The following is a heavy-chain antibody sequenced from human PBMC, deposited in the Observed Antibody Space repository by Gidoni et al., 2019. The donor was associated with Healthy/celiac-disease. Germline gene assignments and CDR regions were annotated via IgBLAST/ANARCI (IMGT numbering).Heavy chain of an antibody. CDR1: GGTFSSYT. Sequence: QVQLVQSGAEVKKPGSSVKVSCKASGGTFSSYTISWVRQAPGQGLEWMGRIIPILGIANYAQKFQGRVTITADKSTSTAYMELSSLRSEDTAVYYCAREPTVTTGLRYWGQGTLVTVSS. D-gene: IGHD4-17*01. J-gene: IGHJ4*02. V-gene: IGHV1-69*08. CDR3: AREPTVTTGLRY. CDR2: IIPILGIA.